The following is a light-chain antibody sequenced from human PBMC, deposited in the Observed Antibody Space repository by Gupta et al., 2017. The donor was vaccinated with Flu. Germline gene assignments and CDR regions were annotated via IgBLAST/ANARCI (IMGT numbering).Light chain of an antibody. Sequence: QTVTISCSGSSSNIGNYYVSWYQHLPATAPHLLSDENNHRPSGIPDRCSGSKSGSSAIISITGLQTGDDAYYDCGKWDTSLICVFGEGTKLTVL. CDR2: ENN. J-gene: IGLJ3*02. V-gene: IGLV1-51*02. CDR1: SSNIGNYY. CDR3: GKWDTSLICV.